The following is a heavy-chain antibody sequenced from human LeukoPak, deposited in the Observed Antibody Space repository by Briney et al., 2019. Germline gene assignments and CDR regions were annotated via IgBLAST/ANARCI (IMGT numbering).Heavy chain of an antibody. CDR3: ARGATAPRLRYFDWLLSAWFDP. CDR1: GGSISSGSYY. Sequence: SETLSLTCTVSGGSISSGSYYWRWIRQPAGKGLEWIGRIYTSGSTNYNPSLKSRVTISVDTSKNQFSLKLSSVTAADTAVYYCARGATAPRLRYFDWLLSAWFDPWGQGTLVTVSS. V-gene: IGHV4-61*02. J-gene: IGHJ5*02. CDR2: IYTSGST. D-gene: IGHD3-9*01.